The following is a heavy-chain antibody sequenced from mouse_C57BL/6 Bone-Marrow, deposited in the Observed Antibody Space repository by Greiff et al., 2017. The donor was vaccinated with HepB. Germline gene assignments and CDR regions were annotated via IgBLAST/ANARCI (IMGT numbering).Heavy chain of an antibody. CDR2: INPSTGGT. Sequence: VQLKESGPELVKPGASVKISCKASGYSFTGYYMNWVKQSPEKSLEWIGEINPSTGGTTYNQKFKAKATLTVDKSSSTAYMQLKSLTSEDSAVYYCAKSIYYDYDGLYAMDYWGQGTSVTVSS. D-gene: IGHD2-4*01. J-gene: IGHJ4*01. V-gene: IGHV1-42*01. CDR3: AKSIYYDYDGLYAMDY. CDR1: GYSFTGYY.